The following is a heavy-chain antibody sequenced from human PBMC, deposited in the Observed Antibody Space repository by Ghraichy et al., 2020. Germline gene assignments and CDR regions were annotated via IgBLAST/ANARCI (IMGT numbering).Heavy chain of an antibody. D-gene: IGHD3-16*02. CDR2: IIPILGIA. CDR3: ARRSHYDYVWGSYPVDAFDI. CDR1: GGTFSSYA. V-gene: IGHV1-69*04. Sequence: SVKVSCKASGGTFSSYAISWVRQAPGQGLEWMGRIIPILGIANYAQKFQGRVTITADKSTSTAYMELSSLRSEDTAVYYCARRSHYDYVWGSYPVDAFDIWGQGTMVTVSS. J-gene: IGHJ3*02.